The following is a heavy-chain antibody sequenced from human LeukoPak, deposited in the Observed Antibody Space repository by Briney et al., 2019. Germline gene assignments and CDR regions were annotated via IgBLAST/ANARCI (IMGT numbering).Heavy chain of an antibody. Sequence: GGSLRLSCAASGFTFSSYSMNWVRQAPGKGLEWVSSISSSSSYIYYADSVKGRFTISRDNAKNSLYLQMNSLRAEDTAVYYCARYNWNDVPLFDYWGQGTLVTVSS. D-gene: IGHD1-1*01. V-gene: IGHV3-21*01. J-gene: IGHJ4*02. CDR1: GFTFSSYS. CDR3: ARYNWNDVPLFDY. CDR2: ISSSSSYI.